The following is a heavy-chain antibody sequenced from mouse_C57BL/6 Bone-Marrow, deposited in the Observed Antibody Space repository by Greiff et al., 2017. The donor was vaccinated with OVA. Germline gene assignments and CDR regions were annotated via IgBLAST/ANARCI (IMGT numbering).Heavy chain of an antibody. J-gene: IGHJ1*03. Sequence: QVQLQQSGPGLVQPSQSLSITCTVSGFSLTSYGVHWVRQSPGKGLEWLGVIWRGGSTDYNAAFISRLSISKDNSKSQVFFKMNSLQADDTAIYYCARGNYYGSSLYWYFDDWGTGTTVTVSS. D-gene: IGHD1-1*01. V-gene: IGHV2-2*01. CDR1: GFSLTSYG. CDR2: IWRGGST. CDR3: ARGNYYGSSLYWYFDD.